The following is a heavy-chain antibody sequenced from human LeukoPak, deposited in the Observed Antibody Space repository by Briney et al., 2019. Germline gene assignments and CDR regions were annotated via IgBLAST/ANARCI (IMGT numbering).Heavy chain of an antibody. D-gene: IGHD2-15*01. J-gene: IGHJ6*02. Sequence: PGGSLRLSCAASGFTFSSYWMNWVRQAPGKGLEWVANIKQDGSEKYYVDSVKGRFTISRDNSKNSLYLQMNSLRAEDTAVYYCARDPLVVVAACCGMDGWGQGATVSVCS. CDR2: IKQDGSEK. CDR3: ARDPLVVVAACCGMDG. V-gene: IGHV3-7*01. CDR1: GFTFSSYW.